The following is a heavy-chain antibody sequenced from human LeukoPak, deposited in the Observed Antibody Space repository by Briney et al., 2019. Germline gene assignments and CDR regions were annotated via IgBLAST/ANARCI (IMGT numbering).Heavy chain of an antibody. CDR1: GSTFSSYA. J-gene: IGHJ4*02. CDR2: ISGSGGST. V-gene: IGHV3-23*01. CDR3: AKDRGRQDDYFDY. Sequence: PGGSLRLSCAASGSTFSSYAMSWVRQAPGEGLEWVSAISGSGGSTYYADSVKGRFTISRDNSKNTLYLQMNSLRAEDTAVYYCAKDRGRQDDYFDYWGQGTLVTVSS. D-gene: IGHD2-15*01.